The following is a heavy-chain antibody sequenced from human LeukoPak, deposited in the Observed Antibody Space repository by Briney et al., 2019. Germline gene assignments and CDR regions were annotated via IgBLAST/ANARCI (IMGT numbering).Heavy chain of an antibody. CDR3: AREVLEYYDSSGYYYYFDY. Sequence: SETLCLTCTVSGGSISSYYWSWIRQPAGKGLEWIGRIYTSGSTNYNPSLKSRVTISVDKSKNQFSLKLSSVTAADAAVYYCAREVLEYYDSSGYYYYFDYWGQGTLVTVPS. V-gene: IGHV4-4*07. CDR1: GGSISSYY. J-gene: IGHJ4*02. D-gene: IGHD3-22*01. CDR2: IYTSGST.